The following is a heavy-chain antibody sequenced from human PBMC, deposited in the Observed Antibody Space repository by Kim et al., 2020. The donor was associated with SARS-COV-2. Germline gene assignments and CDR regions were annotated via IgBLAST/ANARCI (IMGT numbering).Heavy chain of an antibody. Sequence: DSVKGRFTISRDNSKNTLYLQMNSLRAEDTAVYYCARDLRDSSGYSFGAFDIWGQGKWSPSLQ. J-gene: IGHJ3*02. CDR3: ARDLRDSSGYSFGAFDI. V-gene: IGHV3-53*01. D-gene: IGHD3-22*01.